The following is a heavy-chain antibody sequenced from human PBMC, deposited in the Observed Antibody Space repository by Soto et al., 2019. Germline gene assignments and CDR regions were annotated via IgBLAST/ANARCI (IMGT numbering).Heavy chain of an antibody. CDR2: IYDSGST. CDR3: ARKQASYFYGIAS. D-gene: IGHD3-10*01. J-gene: IGHJ4*02. V-gene: IGHV4-31*02. Sequence: YFLCWIRQHPGKGMEWLGFIYDSGSTFYNPSLKIRITLSVDTSKNQFSLKLSSVIVADTAVYFCARKQASYFYGIASWGQGSLVT. CDR1: YF.